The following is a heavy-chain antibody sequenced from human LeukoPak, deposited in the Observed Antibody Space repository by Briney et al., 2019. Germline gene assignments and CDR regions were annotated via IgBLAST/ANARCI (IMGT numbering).Heavy chain of an antibody. CDR2: IYSGGST. CDR1: GFTVSHNY. D-gene: IGHD2-15*01. J-gene: IGHJ4*02. Sequence: QTGGSLRLSCAASGFTVSHNYMNWVRQAPGKGLEWVSIIYSGGSTYYADSVKGRFTISRDNSKNTVYLQMNSLRAEDTAVYYCARTLAESGNYFDYWGLGTLVSVPS. CDR3: ARTLAESGNYFDY. V-gene: IGHV3-53*01.